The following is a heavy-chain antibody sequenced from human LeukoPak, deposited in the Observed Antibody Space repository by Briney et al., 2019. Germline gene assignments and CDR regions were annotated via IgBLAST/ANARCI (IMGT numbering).Heavy chain of an antibody. D-gene: IGHD6-19*01. J-gene: IGHJ4*02. CDR3: AKDPAIAVAGDY. V-gene: IGHV3-30*18. CDR2: ISYDGSNK. CDR1: GLTFSSYG. Sequence: GGSLRLSCAASGLTFSSYGMHWVRQAPGNGLEWVAVISYDGSNKYYADSVKGRFTISRDNSKNTLYLQMNSLRAEDTAVYYCAKDPAIAVAGDYWGQGTLVTVSS.